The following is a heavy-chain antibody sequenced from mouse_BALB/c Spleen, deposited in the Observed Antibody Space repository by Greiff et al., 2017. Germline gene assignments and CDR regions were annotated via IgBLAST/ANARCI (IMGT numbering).Heavy chain of an antibody. D-gene: IGHD2-3*01. CDR1: GFTFSDYY. V-gene: IGHV5-4*02. Sequence: EVHLVESGGGLVKPGGSLKLSCAASGFTFSDYYMYWVRQTPEKRLEWVATISDGGSYTYYPDSVKGRFTISRDNAKNNLYLQMSSLKSEDTAMYYGARGGDGYSFDGGGQGTTLTVSS. J-gene: IGHJ2*01. CDR2: ISDGGSYT. CDR3: ARGGDGYSFDG.